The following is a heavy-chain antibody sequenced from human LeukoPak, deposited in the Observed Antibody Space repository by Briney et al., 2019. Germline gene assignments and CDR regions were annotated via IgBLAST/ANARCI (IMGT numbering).Heavy chain of an antibody. CDR1: GFTFSNYA. CDR2: ISGSGGST. CDR3: ASDCSGGSLRY. V-gene: IGHV3-23*01. D-gene: IGHD2-15*01. J-gene: IGHJ4*02. Sequence: GGSLRLSCAASGFTFSNYAMSWVRQAPGKGQEWVSAISGSGGSTYYADSVKGRFTISRDNAKNSLYLQMNSLRAEDTAVYYCASDCSGGSLRYWGQGTLVTVSS.